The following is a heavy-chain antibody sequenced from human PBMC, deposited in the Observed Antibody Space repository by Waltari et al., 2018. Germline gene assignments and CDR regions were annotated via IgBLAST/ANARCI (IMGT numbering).Heavy chain of an antibody. CDR2: ISSDASDT. CDR1: GFTFRSYW. CDR3: ARVSRRTYRSPVPGRHYYYGMDV. D-gene: IGHD1-1*01. J-gene: IGHJ6*02. Sequence: EEQLVESGGGLVQPGDSLRLSCAASGFTFRSYWMTWVRQAPGKGPLWVSRISSDASDTTYADSVKGRFTISRDNAKNTLYLQMNRLRAEDTAVYFCARVSRRTYRSPVPGRHYYYGMDVWGQGTTVTVSS. V-gene: IGHV3-74*03.